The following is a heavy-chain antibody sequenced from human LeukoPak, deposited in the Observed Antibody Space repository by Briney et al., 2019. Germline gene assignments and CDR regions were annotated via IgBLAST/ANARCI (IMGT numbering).Heavy chain of an antibody. V-gene: IGHV3-23*01. Sequence: PGGSLRLSCAASGFTFSSYAMSWVRQAPGKGLEWVSAISGSGGSTYYADSAKGRFTISRDNSKNTLYLQMNSLRAEDTAVYYCAKYGGWDYDFWSGYHEDIYYFDYWGQGTLVTVSS. D-gene: IGHD3-3*01. CDR1: GFTFSSYA. J-gene: IGHJ4*02. CDR2: ISGSGGST. CDR3: AKYGGWDYDFWSGYHEDIYYFDY.